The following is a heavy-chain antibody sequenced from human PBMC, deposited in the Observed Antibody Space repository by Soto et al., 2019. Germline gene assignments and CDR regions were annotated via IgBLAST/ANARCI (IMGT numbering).Heavy chain of an antibody. CDR3: ARKAGGGNYYSLDF. J-gene: IGHJ4*02. D-gene: IGHD2-15*01. Sequence: QVQVVQSGAEVKQPGSSVKVSCKVSGDSFRSYAISWVRQAPGQGLEWMGGIIPILTTAKYAQKFQDRVTITADESTRTADMEMYSLTSEDADVYYGARKAGGGNYYSLDFWGQGTLVTVSS. V-gene: IGHV1-69*01. CDR2: IIPILTTA. CDR1: GDSFRSYA.